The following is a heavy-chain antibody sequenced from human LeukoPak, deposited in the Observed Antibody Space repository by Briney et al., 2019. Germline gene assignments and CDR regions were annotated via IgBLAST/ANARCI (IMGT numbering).Heavy chain of an antibody. Sequence: PSETLSLTCTVSGYSISSGYYWGWIRQPPGKGREWIGSIYHSGSTYYNPSPKSRVTISVDTSKNQFSLKLSSVTAADTAVYYCARQGTSDYFDYWGQGTLVTVSS. CDR2: IYHSGST. D-gene: IGHD1-1*01. CDR3: ARQGTSDYFDY. CDR1: GYSISSGYY. V-gene: IGHV4-38-2*02. J-gene: IGHJ4*02.